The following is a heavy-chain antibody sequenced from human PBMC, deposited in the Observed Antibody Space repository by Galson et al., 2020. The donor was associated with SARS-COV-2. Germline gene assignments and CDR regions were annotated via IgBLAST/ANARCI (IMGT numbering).Heavy chain of an antibody. CDR1: GFTFSRYA. CDR2: ISGNGRDT. CDR3: VKESLIVDWDSFGV. Sequence: GGSLRLSCSASGFTFSRYAMHWVRQAPGKGLAYVSGISGNGRDTYYADSVKGRFVISRDNSKNTLYVQMSGLRTEDTAVYYCVKESLIVDWDSFGVWGQGTMVTVS. V-gene: IGHV3-64*03. D-gene: IGHD3-22*01. J-gene: IGHJ3*01.